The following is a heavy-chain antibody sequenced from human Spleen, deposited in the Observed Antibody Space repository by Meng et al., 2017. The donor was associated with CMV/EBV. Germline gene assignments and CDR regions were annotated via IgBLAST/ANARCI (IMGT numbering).Heavy chain of an antibody. J-gene: IGHJ4*02. V-gene: IGHV4-4*07. CDR2: IYSSGST. CDR1: GGSIRGYS. CDR3: ARVGAYCGGDCYLDY. Sequence: VQVQGSGPGLVKPSETLSLTCTVSGGSIRGYSWSWIRQPAGKGLEWIGRIYSSGSTNYNPSLKSRVTVSVDTSKTQFSLRLSSVTAADTAVYYCARVGAYCGGDCYLDYWGQGTLVTVSS. D-gene: IGHD2-21*02.